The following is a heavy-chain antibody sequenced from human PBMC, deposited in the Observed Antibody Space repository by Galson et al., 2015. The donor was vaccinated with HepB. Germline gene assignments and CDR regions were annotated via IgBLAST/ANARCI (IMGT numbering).Heavy chain of an antibody. D-gene: IGHD3-22*01. CDR2: IYYSGST. J-gene: IGHJ3*02. V-gene: IGHV4-59*01. CDR3: ARDPDYYDSSGGAFDI. Sequence: ETLSLTCTVSGGSISSYYWSWIRQPPGKGLEWIGYIYYSGSTNYNPSLKSRVTISVDTSKNQFSLKLSSMTAADTAVYYCARDPDYYDSSGGAFDIWGQGTMVTVSS. CDR1: GGSISSYY.